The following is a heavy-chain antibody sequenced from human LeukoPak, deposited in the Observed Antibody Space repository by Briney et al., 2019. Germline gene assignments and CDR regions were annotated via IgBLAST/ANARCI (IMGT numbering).Heavy chain of an antibody. Sequence: WASVKVSCKASGYTFTGYYMHWVRQAPGQGLEWMGWINPNSGGTNYAQKFQGRVTMTRDTSISTAYMELSRLRSDDTAVYYCARNPTLENDAFDIWGQGTMVTVSS. V-gene: IGHV1-2*02. D-gene: IGHD5-24*01. CDR2: INPNSGGT. CDR3: ARNPTLENDAFDI. CDR1: GYTFTGYY. J-gene: IGHJ3*02.